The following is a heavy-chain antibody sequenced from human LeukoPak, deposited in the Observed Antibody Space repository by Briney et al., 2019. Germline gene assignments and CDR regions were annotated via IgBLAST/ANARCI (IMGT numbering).Heavy chain of an antibody. Sequence: PSETLSLTCAVSGGSISSGGYSWSWIRQPPGKGLEWIGYIYYSGSTYYNPYLKSRVTISVDTSKNQFSLKLSSVTAADMAVYYCARRGYYYYYMDVWGKGTTVTVSS. CDR1: GGSISSGGYS. J-gene: IGHJ6*03. CDR2: IYYSGST. V-gene: IGHV4-30-4*07. CDR3: ARRGYYYYYMDV.